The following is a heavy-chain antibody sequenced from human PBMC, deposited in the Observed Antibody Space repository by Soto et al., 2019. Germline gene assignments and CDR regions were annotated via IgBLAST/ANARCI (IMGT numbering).Heavy chain of an antibody. D-gene: IGHD5-12*01. CDR2: INPSGGST. Sequence: ASVKVSCKASGYTFTSYYMHWVRQAPGQGLEWMGIINPSGGSTSYAQKFQGRVTITRDTSTSTVYMELSSLRSEDTAVYYCARGSGYDKPPSPIDYWGQGTLVTVSS. CDR1: GYTFTSYY. CDR3: ARGSGYDKPPSPIDY. J-gene: IGHJ4*02. V-gene: IGHV1-46*03.